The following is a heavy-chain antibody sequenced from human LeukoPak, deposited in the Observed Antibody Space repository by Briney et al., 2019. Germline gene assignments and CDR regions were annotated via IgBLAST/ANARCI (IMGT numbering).Heavy chain of an antibody. CDR2: IYHSGST. V-gene: IGHV4-38-2*02. CDR1: GYSISSGYY. Sequence: KASETLSLTCTVSGYSISSGYYWGWIRQPPGKGLEWIGSIYHSGSTYYNPSLKSRVTISVDTSKKQFSLKLTSVTAADTAVYYCAKSNGYGLVDIWGQGTMVTVSS. J-gene: IGHJ3*02. D-gene: IGHD3-10*01. CDR3: AKSNGYGLVDI.